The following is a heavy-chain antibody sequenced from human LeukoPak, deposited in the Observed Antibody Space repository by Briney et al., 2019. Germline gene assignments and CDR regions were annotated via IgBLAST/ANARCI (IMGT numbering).Heavy chain of an antibody. CDR1: GFTVSSIY. D-gene: IGHD2-2*01. Sequence: PGGSLRLSCAVSGFTVSSIYMTWVRQAPGKGLEWVAVISYDGSNKYYADSVKGRFTISRDNSKNTLYLQMNSLRAEDTAVYYCAKGGYCSSTSCYFYYYYGMDVWGQGTTVTVSS. V-gene: IGHV3-30*18. CDR3: AKGGYCSSTSCYFYYYYGMDV. J-gene: IGHJ6*02. CDR2: ISYDGSNK.